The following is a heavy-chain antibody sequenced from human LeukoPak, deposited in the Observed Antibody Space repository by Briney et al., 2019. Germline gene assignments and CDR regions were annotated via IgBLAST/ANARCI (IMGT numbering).Heavy chain of an antibody. D-gene: IGHD3-22*01. V-gene: IGHV3-30*04. CDR3: ARDPSLTYYYDSSGYYSDY. J-gene: IGHJ4*02. CDR2: ISYDGSNK. CDR1: GFTFSSYA. Sequence: QPGRSLRLSCAASGFTFSSYAMPWVRQAPGKGLEWVAVISYDGSNKYYADSVKGRFTISRDNSKNTLYLQMNSLRAEDTAVYYCARDPSLTYYYDSSGYYSDYWGQGTLVTVSS.